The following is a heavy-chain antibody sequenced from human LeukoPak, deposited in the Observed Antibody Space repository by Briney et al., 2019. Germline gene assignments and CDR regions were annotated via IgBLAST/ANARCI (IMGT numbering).Heavy chain of an antibody. V-gene: IGHV1-69*05. CDR3: ARDNSRFQYYYDSSGYYYSFDI. J-gene: IGHJ3*02. CDR2: IIPIFGTA. Sequence: SVKVSCKASGGTFSSYAISWVRQAPGQGLEWRGGIIPIFGTANYAQKFQGRVTITTDESTSTAYMELSSLRSEDTAVYYCARDNSRFQYYYDSSGYYYSFDIWGQGTMVTVSS. D-gene: IGHD3-22*01. CDR1: GGTFSSYA.